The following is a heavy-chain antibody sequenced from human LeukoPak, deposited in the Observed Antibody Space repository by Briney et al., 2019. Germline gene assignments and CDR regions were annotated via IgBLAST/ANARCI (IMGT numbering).Heavy chain of an antibody. J-gene: IGHJ1*01. CDR2: ISGSGGST. D-gene: IGHD3-22*01. Sequence: GGSLRLSCAASGFTLSSYAMSWVRQAPGKGLEWVSGISGSGGSTYYADSVKGRFTISRDKNMLYLQMNSLRAEDTAVYYCAKGIVVAASSPAEYFQHWGQGTLVTVS. V-gene: IGHV3-23*01. CDR3: AKGIVVAASSPAEYFQH. CDR1: GFTLSSYA.